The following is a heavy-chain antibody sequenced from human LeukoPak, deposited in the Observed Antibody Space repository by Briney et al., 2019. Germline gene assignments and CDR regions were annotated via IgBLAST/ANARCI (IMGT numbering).Heavy chain of an antibody. CDR1: GGSITSSNW. CDR3: ARDGYSAHDGL. V-gene: IGHV4-4*02. D-gene: IGHD5-12*01. CDR2: IYYTGNT. J-gene: IGHJ4*02. Sequence: SETLSLTCAVSGGSITSSNWWSWVRQPPGKGLEWIGEIYYTGNTNYNPSLKSRVTMSVDTSKNQFSLKLSSVTAADTAVYYCARDGYSAHDGLWGQGTLVTVSS.